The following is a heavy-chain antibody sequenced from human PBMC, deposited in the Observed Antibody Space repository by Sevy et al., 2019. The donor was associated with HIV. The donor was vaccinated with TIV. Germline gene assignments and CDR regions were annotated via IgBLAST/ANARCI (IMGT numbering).Heavy chain of an antibody. V-gene: IGHV4-38-2*01. CDR1: GYSISSGYY. J-gene: IGHJ4*02. Sequence: SETLSLTCAVSGYSISSGYYWGWIRQPPGKGLEWIGSIYHSGSTYYNPSLKSRVTISVDTSKNQFSLKLSSVTAADTAVYYCARSIAAAGTPLLSFGYWGQGTLVTVSS. CDR2: IYHSGST. CDR3: ARSIAAAGTPLLSFGY. D-gene: IGHD6-13*01.